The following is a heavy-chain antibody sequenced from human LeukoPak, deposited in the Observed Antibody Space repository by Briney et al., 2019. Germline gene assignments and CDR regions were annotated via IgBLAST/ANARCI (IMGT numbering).Heavy chain of an antibody. CDR2: ISSSGSTI. D-gene: IGHD3-10*02. CDR1: GFTFSSYE. CDR3: AELGITMIGGV. V-gene: IGHV3-48*03. J-gene: IGHJ6*04. Sequence: GGSLRLSCAASGFTFSSYEMSWVRQAPGKGLEWVSYISSSGSTIYYADSMKGRFTISRDNAKNSLYLQMNSLRAEDTAVYYCAELGITMIGGVWGKGTTVTISS.